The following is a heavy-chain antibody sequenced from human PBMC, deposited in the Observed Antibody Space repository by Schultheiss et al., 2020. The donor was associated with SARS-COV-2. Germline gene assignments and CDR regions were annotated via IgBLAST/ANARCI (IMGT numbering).Heavy chain of an antibody. J-gene: IGHJ5*02. CDR1: GGSINSHY. V-gene: IGHV4-59*11. CDR3: ARNQYQLSYPFWFDP. D-gene: IGHD2-2*01. Sequence: SQTLSLTCTVSGGSINSHYWSWIRQPPEKGLEWIGNIYYSGSTYYNPSLKSRVTISVDTSKNQFSLKLSSVTAADTAVYYCARNQYQLSYPFWFDPWGQGTLVTVSS. CDR2: IYYSGST.